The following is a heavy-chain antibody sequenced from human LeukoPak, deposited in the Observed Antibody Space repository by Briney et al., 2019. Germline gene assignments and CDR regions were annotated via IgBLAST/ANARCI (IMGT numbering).Heavy chain of an antibody. Sequence: GGSLRLSCAASGFTFSDAWMNWVRQAPGKGLEWVGRVKSEIDGGTVDYPTPVKGRFAISRDDGQKTMYLEMNNLKIEDTAMYYCTTDLAGYNWNSDWFDPWGQGTLGIVSS. CDR2: VKSEIDGGTV. CDR3: TTDLAGYNWNSDWFDP. CDR1: GFTFSDAW. V-gene: IGHV3-15*01. D-gene: IGHD1-20*01. J-gene: IGHJ5*02.